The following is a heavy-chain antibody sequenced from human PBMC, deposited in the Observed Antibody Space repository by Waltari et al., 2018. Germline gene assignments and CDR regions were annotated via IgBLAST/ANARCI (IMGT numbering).Heavy chain of an antibody. CDR3: ATDLLPVRLGESFDI. V-gene: IGHV3-23*04. J-gene: IGHJ3*02. CDR1: GFPFSSYS. CDR2: ISGSGGST. Sequence: EVQLVESGGGLVKPGGSLSLSCAASGFPFSSYSMNWVRQAPGKGLEWVSAISGSGGSTYDADSVKGRFTISRDNSKNTLYLQMNSLRAEDTAVYYCATDLLPVRLGESFDIWGQGTMVTVSS. D-gene: IGHD3-16*01.